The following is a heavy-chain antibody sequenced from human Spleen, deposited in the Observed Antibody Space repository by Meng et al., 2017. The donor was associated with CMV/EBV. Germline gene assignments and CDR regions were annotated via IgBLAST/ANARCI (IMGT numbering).Heavy chain of an antibody. CDR1: GDSISNRTW. CDR3: ARSEAAAGTFDH. J-gene: IGHJ4*02. Sequence: TCAVYGDSISNRTWWSWVRQAPGKGLEWIAEIYHSGGTNYNPSLKSRVTISVDKSKNQFSLKVSPVTAADTAVYYCARSEAAAGTFDHWGQGTLVTVSS. CDR2: IYHSGGT. V-gene: IGHV4-4*02. D-gene: IGHD6-13*01.